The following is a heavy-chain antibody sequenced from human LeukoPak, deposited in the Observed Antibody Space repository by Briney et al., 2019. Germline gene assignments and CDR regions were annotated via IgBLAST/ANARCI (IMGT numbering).Heavy chain of an antibody. Sequence: SETLSLTCTVSGGSISSYYWSWIRQPAGKGLEWIGRIYTSGSTNYNPSLKSRVTISVDTSKNQFSLKLSSVTAADTAVYYCASTYYYDSSGARRRVYYFDYWGQGTLVTVSS. CDR2: IYTSGST. CDR3: ASTYYYDSSGARRRVYYFDY. CDR1: GGSISSYY. D-gene: IGHD3-22*01. V-gene: IGHV4-4*07. J-gene: IGHJ4*02.